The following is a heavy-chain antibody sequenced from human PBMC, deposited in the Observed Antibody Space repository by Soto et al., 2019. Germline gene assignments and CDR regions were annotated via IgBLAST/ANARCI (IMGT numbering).Heavy chain of an antibody. CDR3: ASYGTAVDEQGGMDV. V-gene: IGHV5-51*01. J-gene: IGHJ6*02. D-gene: IGHD6-19*01. CDR2: IYPGDSDT. Sequence: PGESLKISCKGSGYSFTSYWIGWVRQMPGKGLEWMGIIYPGDSDTRYSPSFQGQVTISVDKSISTAYLQWSSLKASDTAMYYCASYGTAVDEQGGMDVWGQGTTVTVSS. CDR1: GYSFTSYW.